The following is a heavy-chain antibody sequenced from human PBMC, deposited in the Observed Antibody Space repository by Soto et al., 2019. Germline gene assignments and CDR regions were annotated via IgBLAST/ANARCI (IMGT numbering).Heavy chain of an antibody. J-gene: IGHJ4*02. CDR2: ISYDGSNK. D-gene: IGHD2-2*01. CDR1: GFTFSTYA. Sequence: TGGSLRLSCAASGFTFSTYAMHWVRQAPGKGLEWVAFISYDGSNKYYADSVKGRFTISRDNSKNTLYVQMDSLRPEDTALYHCASPGYSTSALAYWGQGTLVTVS. CDR3: ASPGYSTSALAY. V-gene: IGHV3-30-3*01.